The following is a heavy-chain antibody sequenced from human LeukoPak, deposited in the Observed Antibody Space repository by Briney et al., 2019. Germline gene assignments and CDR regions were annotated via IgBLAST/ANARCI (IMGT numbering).Heavy chain of an antibody. CDR3: AREVGVVVIGRAFDY. V-gene: IGHV3-30*01. D-gene: IGHD3-22*01. Sequence: GRSLRLSCAASGFTFSSYAMHWVRQAPGKGLEWVAVISYDGSNKYYADSVKGRFTISRDNSKNTLYLQMNSLRAEDTAVYYCAREVGVVVIGRAFDYWGQGTLVTVSS. CDR2: ISYDGSNK. CDR1: GFTFSSYA. J-gene: IGHJ4*02.